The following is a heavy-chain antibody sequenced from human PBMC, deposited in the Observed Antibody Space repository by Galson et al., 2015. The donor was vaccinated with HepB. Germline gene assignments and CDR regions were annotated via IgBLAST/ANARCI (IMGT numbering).Heavy chain of an antibody. J-gene: IGHJ3*02. D-gene: IGHD3-22*01. V-gene: IGHV5-51*03. CDR2: IYPADSDT. Sequence: SGAEVKKPGESLKISCRGSGYTFTSYWIGWVRQMPGKGLEWMGVIYPADSDTRYRPSFQGQVTVSADKSISTAYLQWSSLKASDTAMYYCARSRISGYYPNAFNIWGQGTMVTVSA. CDR3: ARSRISGYYPNAFNI. CDR1: GYTFTSYW.